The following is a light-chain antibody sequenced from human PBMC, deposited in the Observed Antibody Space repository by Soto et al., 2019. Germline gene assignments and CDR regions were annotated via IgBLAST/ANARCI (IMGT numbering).Light chain of an antibody. V-gene: IGKV3-11*01. Sequence: EIVLTQSPATLSLSPGERATLSCRASQSVGSSLAWYQQKPGQAPRLLIYDASNRATGTPARFSGSGSGTAFTLTISSLEPEDFAVYYCQQRINWPLFSFGPGTKVDIK. CDR2: DAS. CDR3: QQRINWPLFS. CDR1: QSVGSS. J-gene: IGKJ3*01.